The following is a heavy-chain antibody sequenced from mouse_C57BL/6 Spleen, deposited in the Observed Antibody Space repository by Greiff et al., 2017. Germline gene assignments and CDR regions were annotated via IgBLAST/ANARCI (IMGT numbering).Heavy chain of an antibody. CDR1: GYTFTDYE. CDR3: TRKHYYGSRLDY. V-gene: IGHV1-15*01. J-gene: IGHJ2*01. CDR2: IDPETGGT. Sequence: QVQLQQSGAELVRPGASVTLSCKASGYTFTDYEMHWVKQTPVHGLEWIGAIDPETGGTAYNQKFKGKAILTADQSSSTAYMELRSLTSEDSAVYYCTRKHYYGSRLDYWGQGTTLTVSS. D-gene: IGHD1-1*01.